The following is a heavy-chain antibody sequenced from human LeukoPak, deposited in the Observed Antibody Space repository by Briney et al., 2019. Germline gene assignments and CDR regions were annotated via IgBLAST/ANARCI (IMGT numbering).Heavy chain of an antibody. CDR1: GGSFNGYY. CDR2: SDHTGGT. CDR3: AKLYSSSCYYYYGIDV. V-gene: IGHV4-34*01. D-gene: IGHD6-13*01. J-gene: IGHJ6*02. Sequence: SETLFLTCAVYGGSFNGYYWRWIRQTPGKGLEWIEESDHTGGTKYNPSLKSRVTISADSSKNQFSLKLSSVTAADTAVYYCAKLYSSSCYYYYGIDVWGPRTTVTVSS.